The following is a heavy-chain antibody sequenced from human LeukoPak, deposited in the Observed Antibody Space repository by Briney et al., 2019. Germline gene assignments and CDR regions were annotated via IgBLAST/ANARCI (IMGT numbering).Heavy chain of an antibody. CDR3: AKAGYCSSTSCRDYYYMDV. CDR2: KKPDGSGK. Sequence: GGSLILCCAAPGFAFSSYWMTWVRQAPGKGLEWVANKKPDGSGKNYVDSVKGRFTISRDNSKNTLYLQMNSLRAEDTAVYYCAKAGYCSSTSCRDYYYMDVWGKGTTVTVSS. J-gene: IGHJ6*03. D-gene: IGHD2-2*03. CDR1: GFAFSSYW. V-gene: IGHV3-7*01.